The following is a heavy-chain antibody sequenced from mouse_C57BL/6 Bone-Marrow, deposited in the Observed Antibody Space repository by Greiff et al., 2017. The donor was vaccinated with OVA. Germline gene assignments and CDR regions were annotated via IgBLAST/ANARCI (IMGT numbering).Heavy chain of an antibody. CDR1: GFTFSSYG. CDR3: ARHYYGSSYY. Sequence: EVKLQESGGDLVKPGGSLKLSCAASGFTFSSYGMSWVRQTPDKRLEWVATISGGGSYTYYPDSVKGRFTISRDNAKNTLYLQMSSLKSEDTAMYYCARHYYGSSYYWGQGTTLTVSS. D-gene: IGHD1-1*01. J-gene: IGHJ2*01. V-gene: IGHV5-6*01. CDR2: ISGGGSYT.